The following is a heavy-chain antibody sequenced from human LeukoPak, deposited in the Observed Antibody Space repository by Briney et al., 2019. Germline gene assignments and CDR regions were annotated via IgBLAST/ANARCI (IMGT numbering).Heavy chain of an antibody. D-gene: IGHD3-3*01. J-gene: IGHJ4*02. CDR1: GFTFSSYA. V-gene: IGHV3-23*01. CDR2: ISGSGGST. CDR3: AIRYGGLRFLDPAGYFDY. Sequence: GGSLRLSWAASGFTFSSYAMSWVRQAPGKGLGWVSAISGSGGSTYYADSVKGRFTISRDNSKNPLYLQMDSLRAEDTAVYYCAIRYGGLRFLDPAGYFDYWGQGTLVTVSS.